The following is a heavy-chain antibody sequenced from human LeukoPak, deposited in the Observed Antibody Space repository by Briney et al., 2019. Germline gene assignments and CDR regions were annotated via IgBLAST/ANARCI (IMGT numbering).Heavy chain of an antibody. CDR1: GFTFDDYA. Sequence: GRSLRLSCAASGFTFDDYAMHWVRQAPGKGLEWVSGISWNSGSMGYADSVKGRFTISRDNSKNTLYLQMNSLRAEDTAVYYCARWSDAFDIWGQGTMVTVSS. J-gene: IGHJ3*02. D-gene: IGHD5-24*01. CDR2: ISWNSGSM. CDR3: ARWSDAFDI. V-gene: IGHV3-9*01.